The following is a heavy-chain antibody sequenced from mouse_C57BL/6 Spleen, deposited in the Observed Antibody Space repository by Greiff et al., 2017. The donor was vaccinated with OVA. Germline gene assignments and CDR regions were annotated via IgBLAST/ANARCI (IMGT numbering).Heavy chain of an antibody. J-gene: IGHJ2*01. CDR3: YTTVVVFDY. D-gene: IGHD1-1*01. CDR2: IDPSDSYT. Sequence: QVQLQQPGAELVKPGASVKLSCKASGYTFTSYWMQWVKQRPGQGLEWIGEIDPSDSYTNYNQKFKGKATLTVDTSSSTAYMQLSSLTSEDSAVYYCYTTVVVFDYWGQGTTLTVSS. CDR1: GYTFTSYW. V-gene: IGHV1-50*01.